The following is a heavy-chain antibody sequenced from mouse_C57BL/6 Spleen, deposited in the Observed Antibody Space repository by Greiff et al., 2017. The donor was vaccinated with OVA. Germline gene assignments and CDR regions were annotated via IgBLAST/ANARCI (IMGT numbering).Heavy chain of an antibody. Sequence: QVQLQQPGAELVKPGASVKLSCKASGYTFTSYWMHWVKQRPGQGLEWIGMIHPNSGSTNYNEKFKSKATLTVDKSSSTAYMQLSSLTSEDSAVYYCAEGYYDYDGRDGYAMDYWGQGTSVTVSS. V-gene: IGHV1-64*01. J-gene: IGHJ4*01. CDR3: AEGYYDYDGRDGYAMDY. D-gene: IGHD2-4*01. CDR2: IHPNSGST. CDR1: GYTFTSYW.